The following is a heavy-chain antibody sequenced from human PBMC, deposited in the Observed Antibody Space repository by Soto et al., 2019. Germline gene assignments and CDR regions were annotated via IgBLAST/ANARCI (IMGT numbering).Heavy chain of an antibody. CDR3: AHSGPGQQPRVRGTSGWFDP. D-gene: IGHD6-13*01. CDR1: GFSLSTSGVG. J-gene: IGHJ5*02. Sequence: QITLKESGPTLVKPTQTLTLTCTFSGFSLSTSGVGVGWIRQPPGKALEWLALIYWDDDKRYSPSLKSRLTITKDTSKNQVVLTMTNMDPVDTATYYCAHSGPGQQPRVRGTSGWFDPWGQGTLVTVSS. CDR2: IYWDDDK. V-gene: IGHV2-5*02.